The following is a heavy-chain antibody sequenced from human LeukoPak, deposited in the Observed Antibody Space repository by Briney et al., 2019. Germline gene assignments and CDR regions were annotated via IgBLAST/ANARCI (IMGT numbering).Heavy chain of an antibody. J-gene: IGHJ6*02. Sequence: SVKVSCKASGYTFTGYYMHWVRQAPGQGLEWMGRIIPILGIANYAQKFQGRVTITADKSTSTAYMELSSLRSEDTAVYYCASGRRVTIFGVVIMDVWGQGTTVTVSS. D-gene: IGHD3-3*01. CDR3: ASGRRVTIFGVVIMDV. CDR1: GYTFTGYY. CDR2: IIPILGIA. V-gene: IGHV1-69*02.